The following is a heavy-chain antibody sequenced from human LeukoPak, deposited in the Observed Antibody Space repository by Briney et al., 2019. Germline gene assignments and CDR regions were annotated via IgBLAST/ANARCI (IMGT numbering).Heavy chain of an antibody. D-gene: IGHD2-21*02. V-gene: IGHV3-15*01. Sequence: GGSLRPSCAASGFTSSNAWMSWVRQAPGKGLEWVGRIKSKTDGGTTDYAAPVKGRFTISRDDSKNTLYLQMNSLKTEDTAVYYCTTYYCGGDCPGDYWGQGTLVTVSS. CDR3: TTYYCGGDCPGDY. CDR1: GFTSSNAW. J-gene: IGHJ4*02. CDR2: IKSKTDGGTT.